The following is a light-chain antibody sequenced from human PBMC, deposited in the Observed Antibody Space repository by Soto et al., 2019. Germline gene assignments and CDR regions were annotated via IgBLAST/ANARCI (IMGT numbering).Light chain of an antibody. V-gene: IGKV1-8*01. CDR3: QQSYSTPPGWT. CDR1: QGISSY. Sequence: AIRMSQSPSSFSASTGDRVTITCRASQGISSYLAWYQQKPGKAPKLLIYAASSLQSGVPSRFSGSGSGTDFTLTISSLQPEDFATYYCQQSYSTPPGWTFGQGTKVDVK. J-gene: IGKJ1*01. CDR2: AAS.